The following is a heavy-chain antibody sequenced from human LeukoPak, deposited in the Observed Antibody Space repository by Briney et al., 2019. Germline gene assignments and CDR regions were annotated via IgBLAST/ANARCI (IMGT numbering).Heavy chain of an antibody. J-gene: IGHJ4*02. CDR2: ISGSGGST. D-gene: IGHD2-2*01. CDR3: AKGLGYCSSTSCYVSLVTSFDY. Sequence: GGSLRLSCAASGFTFSSYAMSWVRQAPGKGLEWVSAISGSGGSTYYADSVKGRFTISRDNSKNTLYLQMNSLRAEDTAVYYCAKGLGYCSSTSCYVSLVTSFDYWGQGTLVTVSS. CDR1: GFTFSSYA. V-gene: IGHV3-23*01.